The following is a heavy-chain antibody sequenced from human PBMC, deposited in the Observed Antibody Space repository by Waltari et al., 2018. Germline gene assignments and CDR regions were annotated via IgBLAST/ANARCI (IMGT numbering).Heavy chain of an antibody. V-gene: IGHV3-74*01. CDR1: GFTFTNYW. J-gene: IGHJ1*01. Sequence: EVQLVESGGGLVQPGGSLRLSCTASGFTFTNYWMHWVRQAPGKGLVWVSRINSDATTTNVADSVKGRFTISRDNAKNTVSLQMNSLTVEDTAVYYCSANFQHWGQGTLVTVSS. CDR3: SANFQH. D-gene: IGHD6-25*01. CDR2: INSDATTT.